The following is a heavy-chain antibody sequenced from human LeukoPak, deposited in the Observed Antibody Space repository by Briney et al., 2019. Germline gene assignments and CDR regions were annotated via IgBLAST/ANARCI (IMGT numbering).Heavy chain of an antibody. Sequence: GESLKISCKGSGYSFTSYWIGWVRQMPGKGVEWMGIIYPGDSDTRYSPSFQGQVTISADKSISTAYLQWSSLKASDTAMYYCARQKAVAGIYFDYWGQGTLVTVSS. CDR3: ARQKAVAGIYFDY. V-gene: IGHV5-51*01. CDR1: GYSFTSYW. CDR2: IYPGDSDT. D-gene: IGHD6-19*01. J-gene: IGHJ4*02.